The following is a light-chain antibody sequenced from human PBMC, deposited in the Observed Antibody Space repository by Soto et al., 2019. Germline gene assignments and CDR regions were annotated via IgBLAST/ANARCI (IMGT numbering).Light chain of an antibody. Sequence: DIVMTQTPLSLSVTPGQPASISCKSSQSLLLSNGKTYLYWYLQRAGQPPQLLIYEVSNRFSGVXDXSSGSGSGTDFTLQISRVEAEDVGVYYCLQSLHFPLTFGQGTKVEIK. CDR1: QSLLLSNGKTY. CDR2: EVS. CDR3: LQSLHFPLT. V-gene: IGKV2D-29*01. J-gene: IGKJ1*01.